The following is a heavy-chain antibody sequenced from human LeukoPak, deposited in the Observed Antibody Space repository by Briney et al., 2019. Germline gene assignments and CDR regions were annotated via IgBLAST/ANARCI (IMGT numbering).Heavy chain of an antibody. V-gene: IGHV3-30-3*02. CDR1: GFTFSNYA. D-gene: IGHD3-9*01. J-gene: IGHJ4*02. CDR3: AKRGDFEWLGTGIDY. Sequence: PGTSLRLSCAASGFTFSNYAMHWVRQAPGKGLAWVSVISYEGKNKYYADSVKGRFTISRDNSKNTLFLQMNSLRAEDTAVYYCAKRGDFEWLGTGIDYWGQGTLVTVSS. CDR2: ISYEGKNK.